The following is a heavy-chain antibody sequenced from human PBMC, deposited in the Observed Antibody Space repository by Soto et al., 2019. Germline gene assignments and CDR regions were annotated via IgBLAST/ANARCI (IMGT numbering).Heavy chain of an antibody. CDR1: GASISSSY. J-gene: IGHJ3*02. V-gene: IGHV4-59*01. Sequence: PSETLSLTCTVSGASISSSYWSWIRQSPGKGLEWIGYVYYSGSTNYNPSLKSRVTISVDTSKNQFSLQLSSVTAADTAVYYCARGYYDSSGQSNTFDIWGQGTMVTVSS. CDR2: VYYSGST. D-gene: IGHD3-22*01. CDR3: ARGYYDSSGQSNTFDI.